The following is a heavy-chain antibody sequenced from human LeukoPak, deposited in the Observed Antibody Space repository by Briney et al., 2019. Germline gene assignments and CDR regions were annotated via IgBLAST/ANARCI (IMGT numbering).Heavy chain of an antibody. Sequence: SVKVSCKASGYTFTSYAISWVRQAPGQGLEWMGRIIPILGIANYAQKFQDRVTITADKSTSTAYMELSSLRSEDTAVYYCARAVAGTMRAGFDPWGQGTLVTVSS. CDR3: ARAVAGTMRAGFDP. CDR2: IIPILGIA. V-gene: IGHV1-69*04. J-gene: IGHJ5*02. CDR1: GYTFTSYA. D-gene: IGHD6-19*01.